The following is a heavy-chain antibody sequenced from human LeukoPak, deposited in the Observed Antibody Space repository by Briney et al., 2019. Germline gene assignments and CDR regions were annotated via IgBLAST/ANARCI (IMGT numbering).Heavy chain of an antibody. CDR2: INPNSGGT. J-gene: IGHJ4*02. CDR1: GYTSTGYY. V-gene: IGHV1-2*02. Sequence: ASVKVSCKASGYTSTGYYMHWVRQAPGQGLEWMGWINPNSGGTNYAQKFQGRVTMTRDTPISTAYMELSRLRSDDTAVYYCARRYYYDSSGYRYWGQGTLVTVSS. D-gene: IGHD3-22*01. CDR3: ARRYYYDSSGYRY.